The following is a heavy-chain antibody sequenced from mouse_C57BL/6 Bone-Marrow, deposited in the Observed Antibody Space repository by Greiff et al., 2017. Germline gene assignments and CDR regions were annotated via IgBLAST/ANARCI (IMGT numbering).Heavy chain of an antibody. J-gene: IGHJ3*01. D-gene: IGHD1-1*01. CDR1: GYTFTSYW. V-gene: IGHV1-5*01. CDR2: IYPGNSDT. CDR3: TRIGYGSSWGFAY. Sequence: VQLQQSGTVLARPGASVKMSCKTSGYTFTSYWMPWVKQRPGQGLEWIGAIYPGNSDTSYNQKFKGKAKLTAVTSASTAYMELSSLTNEDSAVYYCTRIGYGSSWGFAYWGQGTLVTVSA.